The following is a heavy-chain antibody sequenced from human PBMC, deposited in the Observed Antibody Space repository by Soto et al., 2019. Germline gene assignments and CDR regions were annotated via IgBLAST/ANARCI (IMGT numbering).Heavy chain of an antibody. J-gene: IGHJ6*03. Sequence: SETLSLTCAVYGGSFSGYYWSWIRQPPGKGLEWIGEINHSGSTNYNPSLKSRVTISVDTSKNQFSLKLSSVTAADTAVYYCASLRRSTAAYYYYYYMDVWGKGTTVTVSS. CDR3: ASLRRSTAAYYYYYYMDV. CDR1: GGSFSGYY. CDR2: INHSGST. V-gene: IGHV4-34*01. D-gene: IGHD4-17*01.